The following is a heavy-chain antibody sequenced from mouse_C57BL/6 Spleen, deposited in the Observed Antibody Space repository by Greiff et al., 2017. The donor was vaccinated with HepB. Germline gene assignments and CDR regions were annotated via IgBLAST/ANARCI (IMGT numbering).Heavy chain of an antibody. V-gene: IGHV5-6*01. CDR3: ARQGYYGSTYLFDY. Sequence: EVQGVESGGDLVKPGGSLKLSCAASGFTFSSYGMSWVRQTPDKRLEWVATISSGGGYTYYPASVKGRFTISRDNAKNTLYLQLSSLKSEDTSMYYCARQGYYGSTYLFDYWGQVTTLTVSS. J-gene: IGHJ2*01. CDR1: GFTFSSYG. CDR2: ISSGGGYT. D-gene: IGHD1-1*01.